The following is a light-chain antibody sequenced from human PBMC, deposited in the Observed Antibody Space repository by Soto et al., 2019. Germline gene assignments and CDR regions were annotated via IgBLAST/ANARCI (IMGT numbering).Light chain of an antibody. V-gene: IGKV1-12*01. J-gene: IGKJ2*01. CDR2: VAS. Sequence: DIQMTQSPSSVSASVGDRVTITCRASQDISTMLAWYQQKPGKAPNLLIYVASSLQSGVPSRFSGSGSGTEFTLTISSLQPEDYGTYYCQQDNSIPYTFGQGTKLEIK. CDR1: QDISTM. CDR3: QQDNSIPYT.